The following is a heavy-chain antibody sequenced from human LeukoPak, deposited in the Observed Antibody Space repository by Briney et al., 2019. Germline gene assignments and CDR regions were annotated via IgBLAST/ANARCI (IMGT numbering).Heavy chain of an antibody. D-gene: IGHD3-16*01. CDR3: ARETSQKGAHYMDV. CDR1: GGSISSYY. V-gene: IGHV4-59*01. Sequence: SETLSLTCTVSGGSISSYYWSWIRQPPGKGLEWIGYIYYSGSTNYNPSLKSRATISVDTSKNQFSLKLSSVTAADTAVYYCARETSQKGAHYMDVWGKGTTVTISS. CDR2: IYYSGST. J-gene: IGHJ6*03.